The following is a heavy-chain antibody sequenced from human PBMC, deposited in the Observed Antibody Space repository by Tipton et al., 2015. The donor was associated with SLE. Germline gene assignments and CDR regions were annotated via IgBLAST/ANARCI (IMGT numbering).Heavy chain of an antibody. J-gene: IGHJ3*02. CDR1: GGFISSYY. Sequence: TLSLTCSVSGGFISSYYWSWIRQPPGKGLEWIGYIYYSESTNCNPSLESRLTISVDTSKNQFSLKLNSVTAADTAVYYCARGSSAFEIWGQGTLVTVSS. CDR3: ARGSSAFEI. CDR2: IYYSEST. D-gene: IGHD3-10*01. V-gene: IGHV4-59*01.